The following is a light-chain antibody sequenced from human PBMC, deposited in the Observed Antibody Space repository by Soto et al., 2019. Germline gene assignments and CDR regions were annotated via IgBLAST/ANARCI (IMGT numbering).Light chain of an antibody. CDR1: SSDVGSYDL. Sequence: QSALTQPASVSGSPGQSITISCSGTSSDVGSYDLVSWYQQHPGKAPKVMIYAANKRPSGAPNRFSGSKSGNTASLTISGLQAEDEADYYSCSFAGNSNLVFGGGTKLTVL. V-gene: IGLV2-23*01. CDR2: AAN. J-gene: IGLJ2*01. CDR3: CSFAGNSNLV.